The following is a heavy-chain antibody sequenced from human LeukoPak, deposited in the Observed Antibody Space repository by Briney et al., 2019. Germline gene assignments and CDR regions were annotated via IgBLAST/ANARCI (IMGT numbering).Heavy chain of an antibody. CDR3: ARLPYCSGGSCYFDY. CDR2: INHSGST. Sequence: PSETLSLTCAVYGGSFSGYYWSWIRQPPGKGLEWIGEINHSGSTNYNPSLKSRVTMSVDTSEHQFSLKLSSVTAADTAVYYCARLPYCSGGSCYFDYWGQGTLVTVSS. V-gene: IGHV4-34*01. CDR1: GGSFSGYY. D-gene: IGHD2-15*01. J-gene: IGHJ4*02.